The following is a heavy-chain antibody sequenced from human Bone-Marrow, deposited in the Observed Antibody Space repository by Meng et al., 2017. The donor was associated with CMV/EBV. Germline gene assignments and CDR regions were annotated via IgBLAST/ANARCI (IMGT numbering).Heavy chain of an antibody. CDR1: GFTFSSYS. CDR2: ISSSSSSTI. V-gene: IGHV3-48*04. J-gene: IGHJ4*02. Sequence: GESLKISCAASGFTFSSYSMNWVRQAPGKGLEWVSYISSSSSSTIYYADSVKGRFTISRDNAKNSLYLQMNSLRAEDTAVYYCARMTIFGFDYWGQGTLVTV. CDR3: ARMTIFGFDY. D-gene: IGHD3-3*01.